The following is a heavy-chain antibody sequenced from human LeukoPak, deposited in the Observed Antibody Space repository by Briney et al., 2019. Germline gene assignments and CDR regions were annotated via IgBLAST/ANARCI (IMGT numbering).Heavy chain of an antibody. Sequence: SGTLSLTCAVYGGSFSGYYWSWIRQPPGKGLEWIGEINHSGSTNYNPSRKSRVTISVDTSKDQFSLKLSSVTAADTAVYYCARGKYCSSTSCPAPLDYWGQGTLVTVSS. CDR2: INHSGST. V-gene: IGHV4-34*01. CDR1: GGSFSGYY. CDR3: ARGKYCSSTSCPAPLDY. D-gene: IGHD2-2*01. J-gene: IGHJ4*02.